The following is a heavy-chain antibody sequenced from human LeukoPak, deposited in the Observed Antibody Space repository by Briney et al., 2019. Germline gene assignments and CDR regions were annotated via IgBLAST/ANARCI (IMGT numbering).Heavy chain of an antibody. CDR3: ARGAKNGYYDSSGYVDY. CDR1: GGSISSGGYY. V-gene: IGHV4-31*03. J-gene: IGHJ4*02. D-gene: IGHD3-22*01. Sequence: PSETLSLTCTVSGGSISSGGYYWSWIRQHPGKGLEWIGYIYYSGSTYYNPSLKSRVTISVDTSKNQSSLKLSSVTAADTAVYYCARGAKNGYYDSSGYVDYWGQGTLVTVSS. CDR2: IYYSGST.